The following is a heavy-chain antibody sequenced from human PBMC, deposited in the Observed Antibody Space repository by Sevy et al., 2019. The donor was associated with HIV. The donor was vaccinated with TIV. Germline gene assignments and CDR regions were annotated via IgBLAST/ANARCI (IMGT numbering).Heavy chain of an antibody. CDR3: AREGRWLQYPNHYGMDV. CDR2: ISYDGSNK. D-gene: IGHD5-12*01. V-gene: IGHV3-30*04. J-gene: IGHJ6*02. Sequence: GGSLRLSCAASGFTFSSYAMHWVRQAPGKGLEWVAVISYDGSNKYYADSVKGRFTISRDNSKNTLYLQMNSLRAEDTAVYYCAREGRWLQYPNHYGMDVWGQGTTVTVSS. CDR1: GFTFSSYA.